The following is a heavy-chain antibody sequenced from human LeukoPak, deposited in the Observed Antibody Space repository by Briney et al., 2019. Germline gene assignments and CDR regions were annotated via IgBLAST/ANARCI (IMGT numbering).Heavy chain of an antibody. Sequence: GGSLRLSCSASGFTFSDYDMNWIRQAPGKGLEWISAISGRSCQTYYGASVKGRFRISRDNAKNLLSLQMNGVGAEDTAVYYCGRAFPPLRASSAGDLWGQGTLVTVSS. D-gene: IGHD3-16*01. CDR2: ISGRSCQT. CDR1: GFTFSDYD. CDR3: GRAFPPLRASSAGDL. V-gene: IGHV3-21*06. J-gene: IGHJ4*02.